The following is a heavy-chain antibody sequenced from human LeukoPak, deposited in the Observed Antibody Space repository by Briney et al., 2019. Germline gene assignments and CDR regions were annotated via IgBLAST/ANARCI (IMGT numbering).Heavy chain of an antibody. D-gene: IGHD2-21*02. CDR2: IKQDGSEK. Sequence: GGSLRLSCAASGFTFSSYWMSWVRQAPGKGLEWVANIKQDGSEKYYVDSVKGRFTISRDNAKNSLYLQMNSLRAEDTAVYYCARECSGGDCYSQHAFDIWGQGTMVTVSS. J-gene: IGHJ3*02. CDR1: GFTFSSYW. CDR3: ARECSGGDCYSQHAFDI. V-gene: IGHV3-7*03.